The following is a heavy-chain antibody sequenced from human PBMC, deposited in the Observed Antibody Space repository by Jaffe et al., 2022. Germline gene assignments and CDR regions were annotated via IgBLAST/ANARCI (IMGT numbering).Heavy chain of an antibody. CDR1: GGSISSYY. Sequence: QVQLQESGPGLVKPSETLSLTCTVSGGSISSYYWSWIRQPPGKGLEWIGYIYYSGSTNYNPSLKSRVTISVDTSKNQFSLKLSSVTAADTAVYYCAREYCSGGSCYSYYFDYWGQGTLVTVSS. D-gene: IGHD2-15*01. CDR3: AREYCSGGSCYSYYFDY. V-gene: IGHV4-59*01. J-gene: IGHJ4*02. CDR2: IYYSGST.